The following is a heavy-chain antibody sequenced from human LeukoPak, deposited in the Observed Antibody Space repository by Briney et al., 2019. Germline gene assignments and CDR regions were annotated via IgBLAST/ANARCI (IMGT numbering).Heavy chain of an antibody. Sequence: GGSLRLSCAASGFTFSSYGMHWVRQAPGKGLEWVAVIWYDGSNKYYADSVKGRFTISRDNSKNTLYLQMNSLRAEDTAVYYCARARITMVRGVIKSLDYWGQGTLVTVSS. J-gene: IGHJ4*02. CDR1: GFTFSSYG. CDR3: ARARITMVRGVIKSLDY. V-gene: IGHV3-33*01. D-gene: IGHD3-10*01. CDR2: IWYDGSNK.